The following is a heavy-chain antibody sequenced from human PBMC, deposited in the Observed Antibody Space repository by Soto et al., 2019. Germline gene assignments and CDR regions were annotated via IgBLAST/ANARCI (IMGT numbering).Heavy chain of an antibody. Sequence: SVKVSCKASVGTFSSYTISWVRQAPGQGLEWMGRVIPILGIANYAQKFQGRVTITADKSTSTAYMELSSLRSEDTAVYYCARALSVDYGDFNFDYWGQGTLVTVSS. D-gene: IGHD4-17*01. CDR3: ARALSVDYGDFNFDY. CDR2: VIPILGIA. V-gene: IGHV1-69*02. CDR1: VGTFSSYT. J-gene: IGHJ4*02.